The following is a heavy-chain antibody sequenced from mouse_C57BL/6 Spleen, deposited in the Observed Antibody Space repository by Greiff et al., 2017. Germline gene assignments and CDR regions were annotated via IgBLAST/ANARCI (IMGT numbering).Heavy chain of an antibody. CDR2: IDPNNGTT. CDR3: AMSTGQVVLAY. J-gene: IGHJ3*01. D-gene: IGHD3-2*02. Sequence: QPGPELVRPGASVKISCKASGYSFTDYYMHWVKQSHVKSLEWIGEIDPNNGTTHYNQKFKGKATLTVDKSSSTAYMQLNSLTSEDYAVYYCAMSTGQVVLAYWGQGTLVTVSA. V-gene: IGHV1-39*01. CDR1: GYSFTDYY.